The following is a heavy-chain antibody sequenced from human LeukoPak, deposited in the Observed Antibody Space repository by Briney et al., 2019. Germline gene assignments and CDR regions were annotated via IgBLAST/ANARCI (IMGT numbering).Heavy chain of an antibody. D-gene: IGHD4-17*01. J-gene: IGHJ4*02. CDR3: AKLSTSGTTSFDY. CDR1: GFTFGDYA. Sequence: GGSLRLSCTASGFTFGDYAMSWFRQAPGKGLEWVGFIRSKAYGGTTEYAASVKGRFTISRDDSKSIAYLQMNSLRAEDTAVYYCAKLSTSGTTSFDYWGQGTLVTVSS. CDR2: IRSKAYGGTT. V-gene: IGHV3-49*03.